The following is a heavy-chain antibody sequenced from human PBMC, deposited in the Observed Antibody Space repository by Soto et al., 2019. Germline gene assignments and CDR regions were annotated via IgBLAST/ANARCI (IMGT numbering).Heavy chain of an antibody. V-gene: IGHV3-30*04. CDR2: ISYDGRNR. Sequence: QVQLVESGGGVVQPGRSLRLSCAASGFTFSSYAMHWVRQTPGKGLEWVALISYDGRNRYYADSVKGRFTISRDNSKNTLYLQMNSLRAEDTAVYYCARDSSYYYDSSGYYYWFDYWGQGTLVTVSS. CDR3: ARDSSYYYDSSGYYYWFDY. J-gene: IGHJ4*02. CDR1: GFTFSSYA. D-gene: IGHD3-22*01.